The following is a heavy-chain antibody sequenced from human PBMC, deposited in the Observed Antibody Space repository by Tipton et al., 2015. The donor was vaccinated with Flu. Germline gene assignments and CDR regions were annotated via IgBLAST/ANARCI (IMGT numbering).Heavy chain of an antibody. CDR1: GFTFSSYA. J-gene: IGHJ4*02. D-gene: IGHD6-6*01. CDR2: ISYDGSNK. V-gene: IGHV3-30-3*01. Sequence: SLRLSCAAPGFTFSSYAMHWVRQAPGKGLEWVAVISYDGSNKYYADSVKGRFTISRDNSKNTLYLQMNSLRAEDTAVYYCARDHQYSSSLVDYFDYWGQGTLVTVSS. CDR3: ARDHQYSSSLVDYFDY.